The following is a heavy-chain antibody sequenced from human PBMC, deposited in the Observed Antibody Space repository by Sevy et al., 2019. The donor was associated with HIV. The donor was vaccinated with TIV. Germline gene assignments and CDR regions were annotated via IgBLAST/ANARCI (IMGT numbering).Heavy chain of an antibody. CDR2: ISGSDNTI. CDR1: GFTFSDYY. J-gene: IGHJ4*02. D-gene: IGHD6-19*01. V-gene: IGHV3-11*04. Sequence: GGSLRLSCAASGFTFSDYYMSWIRQAPGKGLEWLSYISGSDNTIYYADSVKGRFTISRDNAKNSLYLQMNNLRAEDTAVYYCARESIAVAGIGYYFHYWGQGTLVTVSS. CDR3: ARESIAVAGIGYYFHY.